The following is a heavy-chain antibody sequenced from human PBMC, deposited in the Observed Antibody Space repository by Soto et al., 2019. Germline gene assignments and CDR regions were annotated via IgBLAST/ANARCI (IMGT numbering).Heavy chain of an antibody. D-gene: IGHD3-22*01. Sequence: SETLSLTCAVYGGSFSGYYWSWIRQPPGKGLEWIGEINHSGSTNYNPSLKSRVTISVDTSKNQFSLKLSSVTAADTAVYYCARGKEGTGYYDSSGYYYYYYGMDVWGQGTTVTVSS. V-gene: IGHV4-34*01. CDR2: INHSGST. CDR3: ARGKEGTGYYDSSGYYYYYYGMDV. CDR1: GGSFSGYY. J-gene: IGHJ6*02.